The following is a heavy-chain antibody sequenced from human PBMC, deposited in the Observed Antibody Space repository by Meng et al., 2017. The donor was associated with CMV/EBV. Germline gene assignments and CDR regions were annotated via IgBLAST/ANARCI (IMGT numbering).Heavy chain of an antibody. D-gene: IGHD3-10*01. CDR3: ALSPYYYGSGRDAFDI. V-gene: IGHV3-48*04. CDR1: GFTFSSYS. CDR2: ISSSSSTI. Sequence: GESLKISCAASGFTFSSYSMNWVRQAPGKGLEWVSYISSSSSTIYYADSVKGRFTISRDNAKNSLYLQMNSLRAEDTAVYYCALSPYYYGSGRDAFDIWGQGTMVTVSS. J-gene: IGHJ3*02.